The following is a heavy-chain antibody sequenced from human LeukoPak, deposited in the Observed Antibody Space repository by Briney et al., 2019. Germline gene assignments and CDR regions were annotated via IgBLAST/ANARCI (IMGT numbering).Heavy chain of an antibody. V-gene: IGHV4-4*07. Sequence: PSETLSLTCTVSGGSISGYYWRWIRQPAGKGLEWIGRVYTSGSTNYNPSLKSRVTMSIDTSKNQFSLNLSTVPAADTAVYYCAKAPSGRGGYNWFDPWGQGTLVTVSS. CDR1: GGSISGYY. CDR3: AKAPSGRGGYNWFDP. CDR2: VYTSGST. J-gene: IGHJ5*02. D-gene: IGHD3-16*01.